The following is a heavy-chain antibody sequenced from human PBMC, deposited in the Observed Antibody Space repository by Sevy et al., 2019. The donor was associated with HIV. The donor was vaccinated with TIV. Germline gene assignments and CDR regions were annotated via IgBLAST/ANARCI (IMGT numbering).Heavy chain of an antibody. CDR3: TTQDIVAVPAATAGMDV. J-gene: IGHJ6*02. D-gene: IGHD2-2*01. CDR1: GFTFSNAW. Sequence: GGSLRLSCAASGFTFSNAWMSWVHQAPGKELEWVGRIKSKTDGGTTDYAAPVKGRFTISRDDSKNTLYLQMNSLKTQDTAVYYCTTQDIVAVPAATAGMDVWGQGTTVTVSS. CDR2: IKSKTDGGTT. V-gene: IGHV3-15*01.